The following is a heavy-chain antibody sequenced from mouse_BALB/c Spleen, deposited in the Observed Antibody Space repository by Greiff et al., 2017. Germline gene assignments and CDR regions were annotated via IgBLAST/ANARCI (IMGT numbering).Heavy chain of an antibody. CDR2: IDPANGNT. CDR1: GFNIKDTY. Sequence: VQLQQSGAELVKPGASVKLSCTASGFNIKDTYMHWVKQRPEQGLEWIGRIDPANGNTKYDPKFQGKATITADTSSNPAYLQLSSLTSEDTAVYYCARSAGYGGDAMDYWGQGTSVTVSS. J-gene: IGHJ4*01. CDR3: ARSAGYGGDAMDY. V-gene: IGHV14-3*02. D-gene: IGHD2-2*01.